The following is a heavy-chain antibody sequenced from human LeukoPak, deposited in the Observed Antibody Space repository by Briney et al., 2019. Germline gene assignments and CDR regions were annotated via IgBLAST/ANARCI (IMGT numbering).Heavy chain of an antibody. CDR3: ARSSSWSRDAFDI. CDR1: GFTYDGYS. D-gene: IGHD6-13*01. Sequence: GGSLRLSCAASGFTYDGYSMTWVRQGPGKGLEWVSVISGGGTTTYYAASVKGRFTISRDNSKNTLYLQMNSLRAEDTAVYYCARSSSWSRDAFDIWGQGTMVTVSS. J-gene: IGHJ3*02. CDR2: ISGGGTTT. V-gene: IGHV3-23*01.